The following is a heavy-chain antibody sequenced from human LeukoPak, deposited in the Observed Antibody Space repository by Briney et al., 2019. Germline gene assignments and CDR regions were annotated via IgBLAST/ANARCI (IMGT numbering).Heavy chain of an antibody. Sequence: ASVKVSCKASGYTFISYDINWVRQATGQGLEWMGWMNPNNGNAGYAQKFQARVTITRDTSISTAYMELSSLRSEDTAVYYCAREVIFFYYYYYYYMDVWGKGTTVTISS. CDR1: GYTFISYD. J-gene: IGHJ6*03. V-gene: IGHV1-8*03. CDR2: MNPNNGNA. CDR3: AREVIFFYYYYYYYMDV. D-gene: IGHD3-3*02.